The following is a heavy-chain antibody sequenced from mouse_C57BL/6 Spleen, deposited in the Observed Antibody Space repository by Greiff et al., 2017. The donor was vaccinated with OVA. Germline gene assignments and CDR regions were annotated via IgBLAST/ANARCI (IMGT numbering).Heavy chain of an antibody. V-gene: IGHV5-16*01. CDR2: INYDGSST. CDR3: ERDPNWDGWYFDV. D-gene: IGHD4-1*02. J-gene: IGHJ1*03. CDR1: GFTFSDYY. Sequence: EVMLVESEGGLVQPGSSMKLSCTASGFTFSDYYMAWVRQVPEKGLEWVANINYDGSSTYYLDSLKSRFIISRDNAKNILYLQISSLKSEDPATYYCERDPNWDGWYFDVWGTGTTVTVSS.